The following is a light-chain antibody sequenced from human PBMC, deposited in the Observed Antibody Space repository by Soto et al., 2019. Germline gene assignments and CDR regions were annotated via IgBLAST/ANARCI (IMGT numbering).Light chain of an antibody. Sequence: QSVLTQPPSVSGAPGQRVTISCTGSNSNIGAGFGVQGYQQFPRTAPRLLIYSNTNRPSRVPDRFSASKSGTSASLAITGLRAEDEADYYCQSFDINVRALIFGVGTKLTVL. J-gene: IGLJ2*01. CDR2: SNT. CDR1: NSNIGAGFG. V-gene: IGLV1-40*01. CDR3: QSFDINVRALI.